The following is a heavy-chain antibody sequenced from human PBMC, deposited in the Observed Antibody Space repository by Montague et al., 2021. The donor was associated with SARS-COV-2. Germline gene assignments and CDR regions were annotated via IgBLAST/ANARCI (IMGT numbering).Heavy chain of an antibody. V-gene: IGHV4-4*02. CDR3: ARRYCSSTSCPNWFDP. D-gene: IGHD2-2*01. CDR1: GGSISSSNW. Sequence: SETLSLTCAVSGGSISSSNWWSWVRQPPGKGLEWIGEIYHSGSTNYNPSLKSRVTISVDKSKNQFSLKLSSVTAADTAVYYCARRYCSSTSCPNWFDPWGQGTLVTASS. J-gene: IGHJ5*02. CDR2: IYHSGST.